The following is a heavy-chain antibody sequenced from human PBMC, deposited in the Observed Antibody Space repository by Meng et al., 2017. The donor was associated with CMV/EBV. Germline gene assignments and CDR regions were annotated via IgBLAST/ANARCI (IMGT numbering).Heavy chain of an antibody. Sequence: SGGSIGGFCWSWIRQPPGKELEWISYIYYGGTTDYNPSLKSRATISVDTSKNQFSMKLRSVTTADTAVYYCARVRSKVGATPDFDYWGQGTLVTVSS. V-gene: IGHV4-59*01. CDR2: IYYGGTT. CDR1: GGSIGGFC. D-gene: IGHD1-26*01. CDR3: ARVRSKVGATPDFDY. J-gene: IGHJ4*02.